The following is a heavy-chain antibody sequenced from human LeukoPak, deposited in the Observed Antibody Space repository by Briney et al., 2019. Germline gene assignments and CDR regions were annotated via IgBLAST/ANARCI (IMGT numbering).Heavy chain of an antibody. CDR3: ARNTDYYYYGMDV. V-gene: IGHV1-18*01. D-gene: IGHD4-17*01. Sequence: ASVKVSCKASGYTFTSYGTSWVRQAPGQGLEWMGWISAYNGNTNYAQKLQGRVTMTTDTSTSTAHMELRSLRSDDTAVYYCARNTDYYYYGMDVWGQGTTVTVSS. J-gene: IGHJ6*02. CDR2: ISAYNGNT. CDR1: GYTFTSYG.